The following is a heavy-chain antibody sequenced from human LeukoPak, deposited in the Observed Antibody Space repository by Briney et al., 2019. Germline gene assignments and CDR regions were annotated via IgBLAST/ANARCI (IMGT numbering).Heavy chain of an antibody. CDR3: VRRGWKTYDFDY. Sequence: PGGSLRLSCAASGFTFSSYGMHWVRQAPGKGLEWVAVIWSDGSQKYYADFVKGRFTISRDNSKETLDLQMNSLRAEDTALYYCVRRGWKTYDFDYWGQGTLVIVSP. J-gene: IGHJ4*02. CDR1: GFTFSSYG. V-gene: IGHV3-33*08. D-gene: IGHD1-1*01. CDR2: IWSDGSQK.